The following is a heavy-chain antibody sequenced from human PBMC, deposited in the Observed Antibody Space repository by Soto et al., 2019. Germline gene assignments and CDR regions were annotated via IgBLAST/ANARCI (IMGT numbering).Heavy chain of an antibody. CDR1: GHTLTELS. J-gene: IGHJ6*02. V-gene: IGHV1-24*01. CDR2: FDPEDGET. Sequence: ASVKVSCKVSGHTLTELSMHWVRQAPGKGLEWMGGFDPEDGETVYAQKFQGRVTVTEDTSTDTAYMELSSLRSEDTAVYYCARGRNGMDVWGQGTTVTVSS. CDR3: ARGRNGMDV.